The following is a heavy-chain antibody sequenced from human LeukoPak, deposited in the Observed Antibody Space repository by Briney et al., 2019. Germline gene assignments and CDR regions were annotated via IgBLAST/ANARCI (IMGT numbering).Heavy chain of an antibody. D-gene: IGHD5-18*01. CDR2: IYTSGST. V-gene: IGHV4-61*02. Sequence: PSETLSLACTVSGGSISSGTYHWNWIRQPAGKGLEWIGRIYTSGSTNYNPSLKSRVTISVDTSKNQLSLKLSSVTAADTAVYYCATVDTTIGKDSWGQGTLVTVSS. CDR1: GGSISSGTYH. J-gene: IGHJ4*02. CDR3: ATVDTTIGKDS.